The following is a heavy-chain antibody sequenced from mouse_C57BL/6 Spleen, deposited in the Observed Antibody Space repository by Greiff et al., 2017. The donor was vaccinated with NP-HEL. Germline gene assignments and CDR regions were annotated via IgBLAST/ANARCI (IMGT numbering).Heavy chain of an antibody. CDR2: ISSGSSTI. D-gene: IGHD2-4*01. J-gene: IGHJ4*01. Sequence: EVQLVESGGGLVKPGGSLKLSCEASGFTFSDYGMHWVRQAPEKGLEWVAYISSGSSTIYYADTVKGRCTISRDNAKNTLFLQMTSLRSEDTAMYYCAAMITRAMDYWGQGTSVTVSS. CDR1: GFTFSDYG. V-gene: IGHV5-17*01. CDR3: AAMITRAMDY.